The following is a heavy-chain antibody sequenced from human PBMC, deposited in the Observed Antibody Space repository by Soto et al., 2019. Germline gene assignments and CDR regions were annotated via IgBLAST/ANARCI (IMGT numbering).Heavy chain of an antibody. V-gene: IGHV3-33*01. CDR3: ARDRGIAAAGSALDY. CDR1: GFNFSSYG. D-gene: IGHD6-13*01. J-gene: IGHJ4*02. CDR2: IWYDGSNK. Sequence: QVQLVESGGGVVQPGRSLRISCAASGFNFSSYGMHWVRQAPGKGLERVAVIWYDGSNKYYADAVKGRFTISRDNSNDTLYLAMNRRIAEDTAVYYCARDRGIAAAGSALDYCGQGTLVNVSS.